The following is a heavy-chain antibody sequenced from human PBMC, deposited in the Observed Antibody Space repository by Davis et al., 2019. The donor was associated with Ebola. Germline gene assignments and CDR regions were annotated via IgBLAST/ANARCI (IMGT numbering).Heavy chain of an antibody. Sequence: ASVKVSCKSSGYIFTEWFMHWVRQAPGQGLEWMGLTNPSIGNTSLAQKFQGRVTLTRDTSTTTVHMELSSLRSEDTAIYYCASGELVDFWGQGTLVTVSS. J-gene: IGHJ4*02. CDR3: ASGELVDF. V-gene: IGHV1-46*01. CDR2: TNPSIGNT. CDR1: GYIFTEWF. D-gene: IGHD2/OR15-2a*01.